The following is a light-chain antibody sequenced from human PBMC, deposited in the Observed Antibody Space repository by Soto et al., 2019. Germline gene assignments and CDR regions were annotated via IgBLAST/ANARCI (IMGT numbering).Light chain of an antibody. CDR1: QSILYTSSNENY. CDR2: WAS. CDR3: QQYHSTPLT. Sequence: DIVMTQSPDSLAVSLGERATINCKSSQSILYTSSNENYLAWYQQKPGQPPKLLIYWASTRESGVPDRFSGSGSGTDFTLTISSLQAEDVAVYYCQQYHSTPLTFGGGTKVEFK. V-gene: IGKV4-1*01. J-gene: IGKJ4*01.